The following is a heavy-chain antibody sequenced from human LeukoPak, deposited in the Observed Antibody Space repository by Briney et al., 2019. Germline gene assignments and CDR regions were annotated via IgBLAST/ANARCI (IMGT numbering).Heavy chain of an antibody. CDR1: GGSISSSNYY. CDR2: IYYSGST. J-gene: IGHJ3*02. D-gene: IGHD3-3*01. V-gene: IGHV4-61*01. CDR3: ARAIGDLDAFDI. Sequence: PSETLSLTCSVSGGSISSSNYYWSWIRQPPGKGLEWIGYIYYSGSTNYNPSLKSRVTISVDTSKNQFSLKLSSVTAADTAVYYCARAIGDLDAFDIWGQGTMVTVSS.